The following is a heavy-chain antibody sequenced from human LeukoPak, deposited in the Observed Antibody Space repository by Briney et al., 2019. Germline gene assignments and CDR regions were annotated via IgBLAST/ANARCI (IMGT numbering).Heavy chain of an antibody. D-gene: IGHD6-6*01. CDR3: ARGRDSSSFTNWFDP. CDR1: GVSISSSNSY. CDR2: IYYSGNT. V-gene: IGHV4-39*07. Sequence: SETLSLTCTVSGVSISSSNSYWGWIRQPPGKGLEWIGSIYYSGNTNYNPSLKSRVTISVDTSKNQFSLKLSSVTAADTAVYYCARGRDSSSFTNWFDPWGQGTLVTVSS. J-gene: IGHJ5*02.